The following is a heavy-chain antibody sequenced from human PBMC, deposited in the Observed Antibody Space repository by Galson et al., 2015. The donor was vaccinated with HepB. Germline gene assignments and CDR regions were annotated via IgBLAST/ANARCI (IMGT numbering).Heavy chain of an antibody. J-gene: IGHJ1*01. V-gene: IGHV1-18*01. CDR1: GYTFTSYG. D-gene: IGHD1-26*01. CDR3: ARYLHRGSYYGLARYFQH. Sequence: SVKVSCKASGYTFTSYGISWVRQAPGQGLEWMGWISAYNGNTNYAQKLQGRVTMTTDTSTSTAYMELRSLGSDDTAVYYCARYLHRGSYYGLARYFQHWGQGTLVTVSS. CDR2: ISAYNGNT.